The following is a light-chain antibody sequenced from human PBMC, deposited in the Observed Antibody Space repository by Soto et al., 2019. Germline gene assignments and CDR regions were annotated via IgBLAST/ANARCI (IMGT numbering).Light chain of an antibody. CDR3: QQYYSAPPT. J-gene: IGKJ1*01. CDR2: WAS. Sequence: DIVMTQSPDSLAVSLGERATINCKSSQSVLYRSNNILYRSNNKNYLAWHQQKPGQPPKLLIYWASTRESGVPARFSGSGSGTDFTLTISSLQAEDVAVYYCQQYYSAPPTFGQGTKVEIK. V-gene: IGKV4-1*01. CDR1: QSVLYRSNNILYRSNNKNY.